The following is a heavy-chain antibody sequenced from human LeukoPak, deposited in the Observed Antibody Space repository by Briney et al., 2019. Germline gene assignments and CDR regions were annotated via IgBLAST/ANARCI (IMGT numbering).Heavy chain of an antibody. CDR1: GFTFSSYA. CDR2: ISSSSSSI. J-gene: IGHJ5*02. V-gene: IGHV3-48*01. D-gene: IGHD2-8*01. Sequence: PGGSLRLSCAASGFTFSSYAMHWVRQAPGKGLEWISYISSSSSSIYYADSVKGRFTISRDNAKNSLYLQMNSLRADDMAVYYCARAVTIGVCSPWGQGTLVTVSS. CDR3: ARAVTIGVCSP.